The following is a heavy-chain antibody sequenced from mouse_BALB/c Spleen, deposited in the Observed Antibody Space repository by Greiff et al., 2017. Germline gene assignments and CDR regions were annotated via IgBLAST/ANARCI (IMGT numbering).Heavy chain of an antibody. CDR2: IWRGGST. Sequence: QVQLQQSGPSLVQPSQSLSITCTVSGFSLTSYGVHWVRQSPGKGLEWLGVIWRGGSTDYNAAFMSRLSITKDNCKSQVFFKMNSLQADDTAIYYCAKKGGSSYDAMDYWGQGTSVTVSS. CDR1: GFSLTSYG. V-gene: IGHV2-5-1*01. CDR3: AKKGGSSYDAMDY. J-gene: IGHJ4*01. D-gene: IGHD1-1*01.